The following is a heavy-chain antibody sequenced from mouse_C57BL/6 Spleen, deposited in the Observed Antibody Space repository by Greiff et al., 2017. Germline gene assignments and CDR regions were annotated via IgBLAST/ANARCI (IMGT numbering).Heavy chain of an antibody. Sequence: QVQLQQSGAELARPGASVKLSCKASGYTFTSYGISWVKQRTGQGLEWIGEIYPRSGNTYYNEKFKGKATLTADKSSSTAYMELRSLTSEDSAVYFCAREYDYDGGGYYFDYWGQGTTLTVSS. J-gene: IGHJ2*01. V-gene: IGHV1-81*01. CDR2: IYPRSGNT. CDR3: AREYDYDGGGYYFDY. CDR1: GYTFTSYG. D-gene: IGHD2-4*01.